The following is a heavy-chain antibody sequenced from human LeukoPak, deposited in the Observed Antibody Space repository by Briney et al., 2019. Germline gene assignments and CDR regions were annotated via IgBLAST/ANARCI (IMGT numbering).Heavy chain of an antibody. Sequence: GGSLRLSCVASGFTFSSYAMHWVRQAPGKGLEWVAVISYDGSNKYYADSVKGRFTISRDNSKNTLYLQMNSLRPEDTAVYYCARDNNKGELLSSAYWGQGTLVTVSS. CDR3: ARDNNKGELLSSAY. D-gene: IGHD1-26*01. V-gene: IGHV3-30*04. CDR1: GFTFSSYA. CDR2: ISYDGSNK. J-gene: IGHJ4*02.